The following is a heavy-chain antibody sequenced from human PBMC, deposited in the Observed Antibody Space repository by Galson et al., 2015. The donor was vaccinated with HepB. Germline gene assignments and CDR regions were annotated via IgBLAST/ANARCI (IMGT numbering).Heavy chain of an antibody. Sequence: SVKVSCKASGYTFTSYGISWVRQAPGQGLEWMGWISAYNGNTNYAQKLQGRVTMTTDTSTSTAYMELRSLRSDDTAVYYCARDSPYDYVWGSYRYNRLVSDAFDIWGQGTMVTVSS. V-gene: IGHV1-18*01. CDR3: ARDSPYDYVWGSYRYNRLVSDAFDI. CDR2: ISAYNGNT. CDR1: GYTFTSYG. J-gene: IGHJ3*02. D-gene: IGHD3-16*02.